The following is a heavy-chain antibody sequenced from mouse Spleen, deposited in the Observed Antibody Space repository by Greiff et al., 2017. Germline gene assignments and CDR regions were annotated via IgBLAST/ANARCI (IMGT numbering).Heavy chain of an antibody. CDR3: AREGYYYDGSYVSFAY. Sequence: EVKLVESGPGLVKPSQSLSLTCSVTGYSITSGYYWNWIRQFPGNKLEWMGYISYDGSNNYNPSLKNRISITRDTSKNQFFLKLNSVTTEDTATYYCAREGYYYDGSYVSFAYWGQGTLVTVSA. D-gene: IGHD1-1*01. CDR1: GYSITSGYY. V-gene: IGHV3-6*01. J-gene: IGHJ3*01. CDR2: ISYDGSN.